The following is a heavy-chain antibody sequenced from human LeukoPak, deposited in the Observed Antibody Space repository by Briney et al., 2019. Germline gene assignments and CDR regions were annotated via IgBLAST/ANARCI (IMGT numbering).Heavy chain of an antibody. CDR1: GGTFSSYA. Sequence: SVKVSCKASGGTFSSYAISWVRQAPGQGLEWMGRIIPILGIANYAQKFQGRVTITADKSTSTAYMELSSLRSEDTAVYYCARGREIVVVPAAKYYFDYWGQGTLVTVSS. J-gene: IGHJ4*02. D-gene: IGHD2-2*01. CDR2: IIPILGIA. CDR3: ARGREIVVVPAAKYYFDY. V-gene: IGHV1-69*04.